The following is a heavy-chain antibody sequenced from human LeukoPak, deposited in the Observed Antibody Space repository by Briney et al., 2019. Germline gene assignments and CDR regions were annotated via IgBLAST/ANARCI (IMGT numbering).Heavy chain of an antibody. CDR3: ARGGLAGEDWNWFDP. D-gene: IGHD3-16*01. J-gene: IGHJ5*02. V-gene: IGHV4-59*01. Sequence: DPSETLSLTCTVSGGSISSYYWSWIRQPPGKGLEWIGYIYYSGSTNYNPSLKSRVAISVDTSKNQFSLKLSSVTAADTAVYYCARGGLAGEDWNWFDPWGQGTLVTVSS. CDR2: IYYSGST. CDR1: GGSISSYY.